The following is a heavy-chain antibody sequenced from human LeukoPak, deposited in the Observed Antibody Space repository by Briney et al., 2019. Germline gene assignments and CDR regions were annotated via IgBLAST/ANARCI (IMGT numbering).Heavy chain of an antibody. Sequence: ASVKVSCKASGYTCTGYYLHWVRQAPGQGLEWMGWINPNSGATNYAQKFQGRVTVTRDTSISTAYMELSRLRSDDTAVYYCARADYDDYYFDYWGQGTLVTVSS. CDR3: ARADYDDYYFDY. CDR1: GYTCTGYY. V-gene: IGHV1-2*02. CDR2: INPNSGAT. D-gene: IGHD4-17*01. J-gene: IGHJ4*02.